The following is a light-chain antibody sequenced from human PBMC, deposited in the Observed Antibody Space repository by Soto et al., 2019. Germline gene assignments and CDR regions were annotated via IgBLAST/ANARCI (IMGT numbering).Light chain of an antibody. CDR2: EVS. CDR3: CSFARSRIL. V-gene: IGLV2-23*02. J-gene: IGLJ1*01. Sequence: QSALTQPASVSGSPGQSITICCTGTSSDVGSYNLVSWYQQHPGKAPKLMIYEVSERPAGVSNRFSGYKSGNTASLTISGLQAEDEADYHCCSFARSRILFGTGTKVTVL. CDR1: SSDVGSYNL.